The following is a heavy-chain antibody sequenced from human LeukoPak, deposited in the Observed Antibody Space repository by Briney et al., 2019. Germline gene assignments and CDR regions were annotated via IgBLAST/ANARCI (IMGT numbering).Heavy chain of an antibody. V-gene: IGHV3-7*05. CDR3: ASFSGHYYGMDV. J-gene: IGHJ6*02. D-gene: IGHD1-26*01. CDR1: GFTFSSYW. Sequence: GGSLRLSCAAPGFTFSSYWMSWVRQAPGKGLEWVANIKQDGSEKYYVDSVKGRFTISRDNAKNSLYLQMNSLRAEDTAVYYCASFSGHYYGMDVWGQGTTVTVSS. CDR2: IKQDGSEK.